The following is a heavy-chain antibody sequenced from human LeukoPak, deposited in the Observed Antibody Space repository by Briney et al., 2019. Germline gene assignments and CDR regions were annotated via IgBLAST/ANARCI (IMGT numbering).Heavy chain of an antibody. CDR2: IYHSGTI. D-gene: IGHD2-8*02. J-gene: IGHJ5*02. V-gene: IGHV4-59*08. CDR1: GGSISSYY. CDR3: ARQGNCAGGNCYNWFGP. Sequence: SETLSLTCTVSGGSISSYYWSWIRQPPGKGLEWIGTIYHSGTIYYNPSLKSRVTISVDTSQNQFSLKVTSVTAADTAVYYCARQGNCAGGNCYNWFGPWGQGTLVTVSS.